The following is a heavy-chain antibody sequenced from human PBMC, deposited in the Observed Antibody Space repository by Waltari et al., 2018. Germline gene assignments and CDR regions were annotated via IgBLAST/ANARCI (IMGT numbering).Heavy chain of an antibody. CDR1: GFTFSSSG. V-gene: IGHV3-48*01. Sequence: EVQLVESGGGLVQPGGSLRLCCAASGFTFSSSGMTWARQAPGKGLEWVSYISSSSSTIYYADSVKGRFTISRDNAKRSLYLQMNSLRAEDTAVYYCASGSYSYGLGYWGQGTLVTFSS. CDR3: ASGSYSYGLGY. D-gene: IGHD5-18*01. J-gene: IGHJ4*02. CDR2: ISSSSSTI.